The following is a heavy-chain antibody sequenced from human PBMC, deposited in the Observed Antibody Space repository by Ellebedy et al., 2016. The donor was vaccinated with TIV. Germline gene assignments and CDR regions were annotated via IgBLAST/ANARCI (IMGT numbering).Heavy chain of an antibody. D-gene: IGHD4-23*01. CDR1: GFTFSTYG. Sequence: GGSLRLXXAASGFTFSTYGMHWVRQAPGKGLEWVAVISYDGSNKYYADSVKGRFTTSRDNSKNTLYLHMNGLRAEDTAVYYCAKDGGVYGGNGNDAFDMWGQGTMVTVSS. CDR2: ISYDGSNK. V-gene: IGHV3-30*18. J-gene: IGHJ3*02. CDR3: AKDGGVYGGNGNDAFDM.